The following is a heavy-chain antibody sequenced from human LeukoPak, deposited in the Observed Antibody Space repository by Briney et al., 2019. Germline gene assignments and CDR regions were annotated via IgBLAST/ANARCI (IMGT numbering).Heavy chain of an antibody. V-gene: IGHV3-30-3*01. CDR3: AREWVAVAFDI. Sequence: PGGSLRLSCAASGFTFSSYAMHWVRQAPGKGLERVAVISYDGSNKYYADSVKGRFTISRDNSKNTLYLQMNSLRAEDTAVYYCAREWVAVAFDIWGQGTMVTVSS. J-gene: IGHJ3*02. CDR1: GFTFSSYA. D-gene: IGHD6-19*01. CDR2: ISYDGSNK.